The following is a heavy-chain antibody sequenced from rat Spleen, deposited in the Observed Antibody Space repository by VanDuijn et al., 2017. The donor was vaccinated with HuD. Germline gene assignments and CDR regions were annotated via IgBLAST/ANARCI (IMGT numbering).Heavy chain of an antibody. V-gene: IGHV5-17*01. CDR2: MNYDGSSA. D-gene: IGHD1-12*02. CDR1: GFTFSNYG. CDR3: ARHLYDGTYFPFAY. Sequence: EVQLVESGGGLVQPGRSLKFSCAASGFTFSNYGMAWVRQAPKKGLEWVATMNYDGSSAYYRDSVKGRFTLSRDNAKSTLYLQMDSLRSEDTATYYCARHLYDGTYFPFAYWGQGTLVTVSS. J-gene: IGHJ3*01.